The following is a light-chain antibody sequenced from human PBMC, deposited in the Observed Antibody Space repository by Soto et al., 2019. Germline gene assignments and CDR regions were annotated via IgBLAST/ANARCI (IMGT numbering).Light chain of an antibody. V-gene: IGKV3-20*01. Sequence: EILMTQSPATLSLSPGERATLSCRISESVSDSQLAWYQQRPGQAPRLLIYGVSSRAAGIADRFSGSGSGTDFTLTISRLEPEDFALYYCQQYGTSRWTFGQGTKVDIK. CDR1: ESVSDSQ. CDR3: QQYGTSRWT. CDR2: GVS. J-gene: IGKJ1*01.